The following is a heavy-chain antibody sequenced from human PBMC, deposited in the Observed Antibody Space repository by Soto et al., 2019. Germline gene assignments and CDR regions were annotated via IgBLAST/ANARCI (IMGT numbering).Heavy chain of an antibody. CDR1: GYTFTSYD. Sequence: QVQLVQSGAEVKKPGASVKVSCKASGYTFTSYDINWVRQATGQGLEWMGWMNPNSGNTGYAQKFQGRVTMTRSTSINTAYMELSSRRSEDTAVYYCARGGYYYDSSAYYRPFDYWGQGTLVTVSS. CDR2: MNPNSGNT. CDR3: ARGGYYYDSSAYYRPFDY. D-gene: IGHD3-22*01. V-gene: IGHV1-8*01. J-gene: IGHJ4*02.